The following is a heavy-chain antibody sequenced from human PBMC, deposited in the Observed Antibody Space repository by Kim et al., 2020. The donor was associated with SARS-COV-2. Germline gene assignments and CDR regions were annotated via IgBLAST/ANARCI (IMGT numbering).Heavy chain of an antibody. J-gene: IGHJ4*02. Sequence: DSVKGRITIAGANSKNTLYLHMNSMWAEDTAMYYCAREMADYYGSVYFDYWGQGTLVTVSS. CDR3: AREMADYYGSVYFDY. D-gene: IGHD3-10*01. V-gene: IGHV3-30*07.